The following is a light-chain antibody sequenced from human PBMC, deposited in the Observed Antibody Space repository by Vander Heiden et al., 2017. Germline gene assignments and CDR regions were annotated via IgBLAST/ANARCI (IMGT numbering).Light chain of an antibody. CDR2: GAS. Sequence: DIQMTQSPSSLSASVGDRVTITCRASQSVSSYLNWYHQKPGKAPKLLIYGASSLQSGVPSRFSGSGSGTEFTLTINNLQPEDFATYYCQQSYSAPRTFGQGTKVEIK. V-gene: IGKV1-39*01. CDR3: QQSYSAPRT. J-gene: IGKJ1*01. CDR1: QSVSSY.